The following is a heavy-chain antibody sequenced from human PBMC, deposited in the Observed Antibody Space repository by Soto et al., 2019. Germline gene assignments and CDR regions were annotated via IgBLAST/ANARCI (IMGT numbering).Heavy chain of an antibody. CDR2: ISGRGENT. V-gene: IGHV3-23*01. Sequence: EVQLLESGGGLGQPGGSLRLSCAASGFTFSVFAMSWVRQAPGKGLELVSTISGRGENTYYADSVKGRFTISRDNSKNTLNLQMNSLRGEDTAVYYCAKDRGTGDYGVNAVDIWGQGTMVTVAS. J-gene: IGHJ3*02. D-gene: IGHD7-27*01. CDR3: AKDRGTGDYGVNAVDI. CDR1: GFTFSVFA.